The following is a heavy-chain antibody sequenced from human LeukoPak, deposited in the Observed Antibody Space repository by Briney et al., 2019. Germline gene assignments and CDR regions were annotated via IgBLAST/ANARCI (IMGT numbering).Heavy chain of an antibody. CDR3: AKSPKAGFLFDY. CDR1: GFTVSSNY. CDR2: LYSGGNT. V-gene: IGHV3-53*01. D-gene: IGHD6-13*01. J-gene: IGHJ4*02. Sequence: GGSLRLSCAASGFTVSSNYMSWVRQAPGKGLEWVSVLYSGGNTYYADSVKGRFSISRDNSKNTLYLQMNSLRAEDTAVYYCAKSPKAGFLFDYWGKGTLVTVSS.